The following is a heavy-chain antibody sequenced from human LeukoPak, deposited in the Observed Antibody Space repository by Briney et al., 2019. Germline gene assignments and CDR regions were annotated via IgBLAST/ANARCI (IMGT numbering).Heavy chain of an antibody. Sequence: PGGSLRLSCAASRFTVSSNYMSWGRQAPGKGLEWVSIIYSGTTTYYADSVKGRFTISRDNSKNTLYLQMSSLRAEDTAVYYCVRVASRAFDYWGQGTLVTVSS. J-gene: IGHJ4*02. CDR2: IYSGTTT. CDR3: VRVASRAFDY. V-gene: IGHV3-66*01. CDR1: RFTVSSNY.